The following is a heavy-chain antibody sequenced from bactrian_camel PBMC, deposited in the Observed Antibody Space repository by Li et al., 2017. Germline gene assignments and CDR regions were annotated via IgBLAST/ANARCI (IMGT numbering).Heavy chain of an antibody. CDR1: ADIISNYC. V-gene: IGHV3S53*01. D-gene: IGHD3*01. CDR2: INGDGST. CDR3: TATKLEQGLMFRLLAPAADSGY. J-gene: IGHJ6*01. Sequence: HVQLVESGGDSVQSGGSLRLSCAASADIISNYCMAWFRQAPGKEREGVAAINGDGSTNYADSVKGRFTISKDNANNTLYLQMNNLKPEDTAMYYCTATKLEQGLMFRLLAPAADSGYWGQGTQVTVS.